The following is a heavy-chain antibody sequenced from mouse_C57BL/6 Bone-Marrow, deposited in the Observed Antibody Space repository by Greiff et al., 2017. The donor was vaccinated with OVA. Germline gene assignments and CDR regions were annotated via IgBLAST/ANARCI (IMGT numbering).Heavy chain of an antibody. V-gene: IGHV5-4*01. Sequence: DVHLVESGGGLVKPGGSLKLSCAASGFTFSSYAMSWVRQTPEKRLEWVATISDGGSYTYYPDNVKGRFTISRDNAKNNLYLQMSHLKSEDTAMYYCASLEYDDFDYWGQGTTLTVSS. D-gene: IGHD2-4*01. CDR3: ASLEYDDFDY. J-gene: IGHJ2*01. CDR2: ISDGGSYT. CDR1: GFTFSSYA.